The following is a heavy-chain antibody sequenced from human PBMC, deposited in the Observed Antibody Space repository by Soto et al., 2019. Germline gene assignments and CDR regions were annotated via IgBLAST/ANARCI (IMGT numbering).Heavy chain of an antibody. CDR2: IIPIFGTA. D-gene: IGHD6-6*01. CDR3: ARDQYSRSRGRIYSDGMDV. J-gene: IGHJ6*02. CDR1: GGTFSSYA. V-gene: IGHV1-69*06. Sequence: QVQLVQSGAEVKKPGSSVKVSCKASGGTFSSYAISWVRQAPGQGLEWMGGIIPIFGTANYAQKFQGRGTITADKSTSTAYMELSSLRSEDTGVYYCARDQYSRSRGRIYSDGMDVWGQGTTVTVSS.